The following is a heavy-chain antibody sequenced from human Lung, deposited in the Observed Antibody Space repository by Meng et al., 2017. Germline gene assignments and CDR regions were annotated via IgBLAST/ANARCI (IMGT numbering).Heavy chain of an antibody. CDR2: INHSGST. CDR3: ARGPTTMAHDFDY. D-gene: IGHD4-11*01. CDR1: GESFCDYS. Sequence: QGQSQHWGAGRLKPPETRSLSCVCSGESFCDYSWSWIRQPPGKGLEWIGEINHSGSTNYNPSLESRATISVATSQNNLSLKLSSVTAADSAVYYCARGPTTMAHDFDYWGQGTLVTVSS. J-gene: IGHJ4*02. V-gene: IGHV4-34*01.